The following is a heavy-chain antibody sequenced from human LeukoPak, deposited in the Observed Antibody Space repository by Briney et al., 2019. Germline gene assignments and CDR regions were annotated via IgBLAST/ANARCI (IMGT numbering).Heavy chain of an antibody. D-gene: IGHD6-6*01. V-gene: IGHV3-21*01. Sequence: GGSLRLSCTASGFTFSSYSMHWVRQAPGKGLEWVSSITSSSSYIYYADSLKGRFTISRDNTKHSLYLQMNSLRAEDTAVYYCARNAFEYSSSYYFDYWGQGTLVTVSS. CDR1: GFTFSSYS. CDR3: ARNAFEYSSSYYFDY. J-gene: IGHJ4*02. CDR2: ITSSSSYI.